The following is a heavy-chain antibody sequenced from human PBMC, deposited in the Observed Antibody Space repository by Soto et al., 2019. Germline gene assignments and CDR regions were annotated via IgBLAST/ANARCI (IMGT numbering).Heavy chain of an antibody. D-gene: IGHD1-7*01. Sequence: EVQLLESGGGLVQPGGSLRLSCAASGFTFSTYVMNWVRQAPGKGLEWVSTISYSADKTFYADSVKGRFTISRDNSRDTLLLQMNSQRADDAALYYCARRAKTATTNWGAFDIWGQGTMVTVSP. J-gene: IGHJ3*02. V-gene: IGHV3-23*01. CDR3: ARRAKTATTNWGAFDI. CDR1: GFTFSTYV. CDR2: ISYSADKT.